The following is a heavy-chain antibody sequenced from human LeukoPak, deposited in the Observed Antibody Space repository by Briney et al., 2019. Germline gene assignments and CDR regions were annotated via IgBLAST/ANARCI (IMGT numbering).Heavy chain of an antibody. CDR1: GGSISSYY. CDR2: IYYSGST. V-gene: IGHV4-59*08. CDR3: ASLLVSGGSSPFDY. J-gene: IGHJ4*02. Sequence: PSETLSLTCTVSGGSISSYYWSWIRQPPGKGLEWIGYIYYSGSTNYNPSLKSRVTISVDTSKNQFSLKLSSVTAADTAVYYCASLLVSGGSSPFDYWGQGTLVTVSS. D-gene: IGHD2-15*01.